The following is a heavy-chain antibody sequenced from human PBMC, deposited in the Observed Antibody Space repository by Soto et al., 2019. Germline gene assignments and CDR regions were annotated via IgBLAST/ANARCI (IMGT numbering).Heavy chain of an antibody. CDR3: AGRGSSSWYGY. CDR2: IYYSGST. CDR1: GGSISSSSYY. J-gene: IGHJ4*02. D-gene: IGHD6-13*01. Sequence: QLQLQESGPGLVKPSETLSLTCTVSGGSISSSSYYWGWIRQPPGKGLEWIGGIYYSGSTYYNPSLKSRVTISVDTSKNQFSLKLSSVTAADTAVYYCAGRGSSSWYGYWGQGTLVTVSS. V-gene: IGHV4-39*01.